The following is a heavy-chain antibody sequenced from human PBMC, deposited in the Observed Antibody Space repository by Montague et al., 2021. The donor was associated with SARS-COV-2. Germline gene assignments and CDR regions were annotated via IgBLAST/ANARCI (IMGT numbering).Heavy chain of an antibody. D-gene: IGHD1-14*01. CDR3: AREVGRNHDWRPDS. J-gene: IGHJ4*02. Sequence: TLSLTCTVSGGSISSGNYYWSWIRQPAGKGLEWIGRIYTSGSTNYNPSLKSRVTISADTSKNQFSLKLSSMTAADTAVYYCAREVGRNHDWRPDSWGQG. V-gene: IGHV4-61*02. CDR2: IYTSGST. CDR1: GGSISSGNYY.